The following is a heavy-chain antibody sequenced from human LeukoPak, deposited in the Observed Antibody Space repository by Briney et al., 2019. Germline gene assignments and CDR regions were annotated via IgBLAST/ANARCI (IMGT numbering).Heavy chain of an antibody. CDR2: ISSSSGSI. D-gene: IGHD4-17*01. CDR1: GFTFSTYN. V-gene: IGHV3-48*01. J-gene: IGHJ1*01. Sequence: PGGSLRLSCAASGFTFSTYNMNWVRQAPGKGPEWVSYISSSSGSIHYADSVRGRFAISRDNAKNSLYLQMNSLRAEDTAVYYCAKSMTTVTTGFQHWGQGTLVTVSS. CDR3: AKSMTTVTTGFQH.